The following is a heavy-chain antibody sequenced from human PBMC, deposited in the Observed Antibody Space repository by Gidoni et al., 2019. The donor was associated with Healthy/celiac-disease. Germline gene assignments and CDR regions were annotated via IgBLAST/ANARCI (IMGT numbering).Heavy chain of an antibody. J-gene: IGHJ4*02. D-gene: IGHD3-10*01. CDR1: GFPFSSYW. Sequence: EVQLVESGGGLVQPGGSLRLSCAASGFPFSSYWMSWVRQAPGKGLGWVANIKQDGSEKYYVDSVKGRFTISRDNAKNSLYLQMNSLRAEDTAVYYCARVGVTMVRGVTWFDYWGQGTLVTVSS. CDR2: IKQDGSEK. V-gene: IGHV3-7*01. CDR3: ARVGVTMVRGVTWFDY.